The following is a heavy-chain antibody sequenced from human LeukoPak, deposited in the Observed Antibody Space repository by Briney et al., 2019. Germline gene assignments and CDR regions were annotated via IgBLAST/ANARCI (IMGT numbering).Heavy chain of an antibody. Sequence: SETLSLTCAVYGGSFSGYYWSWIRQPPGKGLEWIGEINHSGSTNYNPSLKSRVTISVDTSKNQFSLKLSSVTAADTAVYYCARHDQRLGLPLSGEIPPSDYWGQGTLVTVSS. D-gene: IGHD7-27*01. CDR3: ARHDQRLGLPLSGEIPPSDY. V-gene: IGHV4-34*01. J-gene: IGHJ4*02. CDR2: INHSGST. CDR1: GGSFSGYY.